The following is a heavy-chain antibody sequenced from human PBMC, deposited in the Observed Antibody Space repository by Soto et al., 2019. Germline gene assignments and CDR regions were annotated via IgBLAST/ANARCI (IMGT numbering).Heavy chain of an antibody. CDR2: IYTGGST. J-gene: IGHJ5*02. D-gene: IGHD4-17*01. V-gene: IGHV3-53*01. Sequence: GGSMRLSCAASGFTVSRDYMSWVRQAPGKGLEWVSVIYTGGSTYYADSVKGRFTFSRDNSKNTLYLQMNSLRAEDTAVYYCARAYGGNPALFDPWGQGTLVTVSS. CDR3: ARAYGGNPALFDP. CDR1: GFTVSRDY.